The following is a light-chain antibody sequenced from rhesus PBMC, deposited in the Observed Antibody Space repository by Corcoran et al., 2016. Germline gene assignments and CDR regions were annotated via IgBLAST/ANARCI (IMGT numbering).Light chain of an antibody. CDR2: DAS. CDR1: QDISIY. V-gene: IGKV1-36*01. J-gene: IGKJ1*01. Sequence: DTQMTQSPSSLSASVGDRVTITCRASQDISIYLSWHQQKPGKAPKRLIYDASRLERGVPSRFSGSGSETVFTLIINSLQPEDFAAYYCLQYNNKWTFGQGTKVEIK. CDR3: LQYNNKWT.